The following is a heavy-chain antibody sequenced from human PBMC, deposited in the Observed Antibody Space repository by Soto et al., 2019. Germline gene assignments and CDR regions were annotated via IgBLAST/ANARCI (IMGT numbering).Heavy chain of an antibody. D-gene: IGHD2-2*01. J-gene: IGHJ6*02. CDR3: ARILVVLPAETTPENGMDV. Sequence: QLQLQESGPGLVKPSETLSLTCTVSGGSISSNIYYWGWIRQPPGKGLEWIGSVYSSGSTYYNPSRKSRVTISVDTSKNQFSLKLSSVTAADTAVYYCARILVVLPAETTPENGMDVWGQGTTVTVSS. V-gene: IGHV4-39*01. CDR1: GGSISSNIYY. CDR2: VYSSGST.